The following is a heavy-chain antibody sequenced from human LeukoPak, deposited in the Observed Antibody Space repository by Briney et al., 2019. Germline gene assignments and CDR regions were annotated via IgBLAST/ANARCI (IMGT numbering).Heavy chain of an antibody. CDR3: AKGYGLFFDY. J-gene: IGHJ4*02. CDR2: ISGSGGST. V-gene: IGHV3-23*01. CDR1: GFSFDDYA. D-gene: IGHD4-17*01. Sequence: PGGSLRLSCAASGFSFDDYAMHWVRQVPGKGLEWVSAISGSGGSTYYADSVKGRFTISRDNSKNTLYLQMNSLRAEDTAVYYCAKGYGLFFDYWGQGTLVTVSS.